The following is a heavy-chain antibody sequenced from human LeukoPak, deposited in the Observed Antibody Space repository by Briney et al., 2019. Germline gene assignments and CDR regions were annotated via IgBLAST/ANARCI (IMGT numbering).Heavy chain of an antibody. J-gene: IGHJ3*02. CDR1: GGTFSSYA. CDR3: ARLMYYYDSSGYTHDAFDI. Sequence: SVTVSCKASGGTFSSYAISWVRQAPGQGLEWMGGIIPIFGTANYAQKFQGRVTITADESTSTAYMELSSLRSEDTAVYYCARLMYYYDSSGYTHDAFDIWGQGTMVTVSS. D-gene: IGHD3-22*01. CDR2: IIPIFGTA. V-gene: IGHV1-69*01.